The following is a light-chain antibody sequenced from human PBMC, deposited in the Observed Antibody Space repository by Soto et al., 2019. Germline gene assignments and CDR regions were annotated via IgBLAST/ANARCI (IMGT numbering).Light chain of an antibody. CDR2: DAS. J-gene: IGKJ1*01. CDR3: QQYSSYWT. CDR1: QSISSW. Sequence: DLPMTQSPSTLSASEGARVTITCRASQSISSWLAWYQQKPGKDPNFLIYDASNLESGVPSRFTDNGSGTEFPLTVSSMQPDDSATDNCQQYSSYWTFGQGTKVDI. V-gene: IGKV1-5*01.